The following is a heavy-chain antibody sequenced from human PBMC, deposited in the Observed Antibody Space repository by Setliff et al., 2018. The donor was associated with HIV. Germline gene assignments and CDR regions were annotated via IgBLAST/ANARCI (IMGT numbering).Heavy chain of an antibody. CDR2: VNNDGTDT. CDR1: GFTFNSYW. CDR3: ARGEFNHAFDI. Sequence: GSLRLSCVASGFTFNSYWMYWVRQAPGKGLVCVSRVNNDGTDTIYADSVKGRFTISRDNAKSTVYLQMGSLSADDTAVYYCARGEFNHAFDIWGQGTMVTVSS. J-gene: IGHJ3*02. V-gene: IGHV3-74*01.